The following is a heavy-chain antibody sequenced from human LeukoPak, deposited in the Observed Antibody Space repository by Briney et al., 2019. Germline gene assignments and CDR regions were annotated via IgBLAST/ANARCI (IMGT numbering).Heavy chain of an antibody. CDR1: GFTFSSYA. CDR3: AKARMKVVATTFDY. J-gene: IGHJ4*02. D-gene: IGHD5-12*01. Sequence: PGGSLGLSCAASGFTFSSYAMSWVRQAPGKGLEWVSAISGSGGSTYYADSVKGRFTISRDNSKNTLYLQMNSLRAEDTAVYYCAKARMKVVATTFDYWGQGTLVTVSS. CDR2: ISGSGGST. V-gene: IGHV3-23*01.